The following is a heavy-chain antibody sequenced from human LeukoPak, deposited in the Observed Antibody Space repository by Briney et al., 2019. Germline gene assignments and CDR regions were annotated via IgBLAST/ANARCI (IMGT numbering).Heavy chain of an antibody. D-gene: IGHD3-3*01. J-gene: IGHJ4*02. Sequence: GGSLRLSCVASGFTFRNYAMSWVRQAPGRGLEWVSDISGSGDRTDYAESVKGRFTISRDNSKNTLYLQMNSLRVEDTAVYYCTRDRFPALEWQFGLIDDWGQGILVVVAS. V-gene: IGHV3-23*01. CDR3: TRDRFPALEWQFGLIDD. CDR1: GFTFRNYA. CDR2: ISGSGDRT.